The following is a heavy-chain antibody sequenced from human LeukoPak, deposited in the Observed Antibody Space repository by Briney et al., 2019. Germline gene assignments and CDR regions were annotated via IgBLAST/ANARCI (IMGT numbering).Heavy chain of an antibody. J-gene: IGHJ6*03. Sequence: SVKVSCTASGVSFRDYTINWVRQAPGQGLEWMGAIIPISGTTNYAQRLQGRVTLTMDDSATTAFMEMSSLRSEDTAVYYCASRFTARQLVPADYYHMDVWGKGTTVLVSS. CDR2: IIPISGTT. CDR1: GVSFRDYT. D-gene: IGHD6-13*01. CDR3: ASRFTARQLVPADYYHMDV. V-gene: IGHV1-69*05.